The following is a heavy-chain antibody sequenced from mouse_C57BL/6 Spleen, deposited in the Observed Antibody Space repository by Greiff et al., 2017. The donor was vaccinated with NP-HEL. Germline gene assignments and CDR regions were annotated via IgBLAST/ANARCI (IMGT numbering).Heavy chain of an antibody. J-gene: IGHJ3*01. D-gene: IGHD4-1*01. Sequence: QVQLQQPGAELVMPGASVKLSCKASGYTFTSYWMHWVKQRPGQGLEWIGEIDPSDSYTNYNQKFKGKSTLTVDKSSSTAYMQLSSLTSEDSAVYYWARELTGKRAYWGQGTLVTVSA. CDR2: IDPSDSYT. V-gene: IGHV1-69*01. CDR3: ARELTGKRAY. CDR1: GYTFTSYW.